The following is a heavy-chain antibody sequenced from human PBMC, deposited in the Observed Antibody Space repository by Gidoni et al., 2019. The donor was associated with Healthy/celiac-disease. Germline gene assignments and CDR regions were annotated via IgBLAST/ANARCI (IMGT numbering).Heavy chain of an antibody. J-gene: IGHJ4*02. D-gene: IGHD3-10*01. Sequence: QVQLVQSGAEVKKPGASVKVSCKASGYTFTGYYMHWVRQDPGQGLEWMGWINPNSGGTNYAQKFQGRVTMTRDTSISTAYMELSRLRSDDTAVYYCARSRRNHVLLWFGELGYWGQGTLVTVSS. CDR2: INPNSGGT. CDR1: GYTFTGYY. V-gene: IGHV1-2*02. CDR3: ARSRRNHVLLWFGELGY.